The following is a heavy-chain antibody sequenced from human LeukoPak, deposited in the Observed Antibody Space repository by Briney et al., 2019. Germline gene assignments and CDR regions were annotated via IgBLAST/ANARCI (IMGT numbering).Heavy chain of an antibody. D-gene: IGHD3-16*01. CDR1: GYTFTDYW. J-gene: IGHJ4*02. CDR2: IYPGDADT. CDR3: ATMTNYVIAY. Sequence: GESLKISCKGSGYTFTDYWIGWVRQMPGKGLEWMAIIYPGDADTRYSPSFQGQVTVTADKSISTAYLQWSSLKASDTAMYYCATMTNYVIAYWGQGTLVTVSS. V-gene: IGHV5-51*01.